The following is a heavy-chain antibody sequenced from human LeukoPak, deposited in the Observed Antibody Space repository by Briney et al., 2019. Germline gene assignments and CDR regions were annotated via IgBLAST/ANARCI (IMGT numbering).Heavy chain of an antibody. D-gene: IGHD5-12*01. J-gene: IGHJ6*02. Sequence: PGGSLRLSCAASGFTFSDYYMSWIRQAPGKGLEWVSYISSSGSTIYYADSVKGRFTISRDNAKNSLYLQMNSLRGEDTAVYYCARNTDSSGYDYYYYGMDVWGQGNTVTVSS. V-gene: IGHV3-11*01. CDR2: ISSSGSTI. CDR1: GFTFSDYY. CDR3: ARNTDSSGYDYYYYGMDV.